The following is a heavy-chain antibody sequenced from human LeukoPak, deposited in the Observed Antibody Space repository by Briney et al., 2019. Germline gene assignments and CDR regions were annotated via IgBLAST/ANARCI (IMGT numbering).Heavy chain of an antibody. CDR1: GFTFSSYG. V-gene: IGHV3-30*18. D-gene: IGHD2-2*01. CDR2: ISYDGSNK. J-gene: IGHJ4*02. Sequence: GGSLRLSCAASGFTFSSYGMHWVRQAPGKGLEWVAVISYDGSNKYYADSVKGRFTISRDNSKNTLYLQMNSLRAEDTAVYYCAKDNGYQLLIKYYFDYWGQGTLVTVSS. CDR3: AKDNGYQLLIKYYFDY.